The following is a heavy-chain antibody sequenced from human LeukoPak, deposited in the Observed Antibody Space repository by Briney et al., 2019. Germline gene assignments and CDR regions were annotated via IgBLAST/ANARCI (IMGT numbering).Heavy chain of an antibody. CDR1: GYTFTSYG. CDR3: ARGGPTPTGWFGELLPNFNDPYGMDV. J-gene: IGHJ6*02. D-gene: IGHD3-10*01. Sequence: ASVKVSCKASGYTFTSYGISWVRQAPGQGLEWMGWISAYNGNTNYAQKLQGRVTMTTDTSTSTAYMELRSLRSDDTAVYYCARGGPTPTGWFGELLPNFNDPYGMDVWGQGTTVTVSS. V-gene: IGHV1-18*01. CDR2: ISAYNGNT.